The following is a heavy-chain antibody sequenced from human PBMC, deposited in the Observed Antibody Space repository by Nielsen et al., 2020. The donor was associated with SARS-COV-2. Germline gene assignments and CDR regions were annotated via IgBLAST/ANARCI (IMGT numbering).Heavy chain of an antibody. Sequence: WIRQSPSRGLEWLGRTYYRSKWYNDYAVSVKSRITINPDTSKNQFSLHLNSVTPEDTVVYYCARARGAYGDYYYYYYTDVWGKGTTVTVSS. V-gene: IGHV6-1*01. CDR3: ARARGAYGDYYYYYYTDV. D-gene: IGHD4-17*01. CDR2: TYYRSKWYN. J-gene: IGHJ6*03.